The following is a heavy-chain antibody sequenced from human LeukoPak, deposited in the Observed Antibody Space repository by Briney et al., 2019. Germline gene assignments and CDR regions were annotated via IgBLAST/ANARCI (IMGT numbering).Heavy chain of an antibody. CDR1: GYTFTGYY. CDR3: ARDKVYDSSGYESYYYGMDV. Sequence: ASVKVSCKASGYTFTGYYMHWVRQAPGQGLEWMGWINPNSGGTNYAQKFQGRVTMTRDTSISTAYMEPSRLRSDDTAVYYCARDKVYDSSGYESYYYGMDVWGQGTTVTVSS. V-gene: IGHV1-2*02. J-gene: IGHJ6*02. D-gene: IGHD3-22*01. CDR2: INPNSGGT.